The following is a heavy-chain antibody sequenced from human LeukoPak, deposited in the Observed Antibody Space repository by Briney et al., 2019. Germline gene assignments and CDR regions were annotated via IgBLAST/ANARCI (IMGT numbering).Heavy chain of an antibody. D-gene: IGHD5-18*01. CDR1: GYTFTGYY. J-gene: IGHJ5*02. CDR2: INPNSGGT. Sequence: ASVKVSCKASGYTFTGYYMHWVRQAPGQGLEWMGWINPNSGGTNYAQKFQGRVTMTRGTSISTAYMELSRLRSDDTAVYYCARDYQDTAMVRVEGPTRFDPWGQGTLVTVSS. CDR3: ARDYQDTAMVRVEGPTRFDP. V-gene: IGHV1-2*02.